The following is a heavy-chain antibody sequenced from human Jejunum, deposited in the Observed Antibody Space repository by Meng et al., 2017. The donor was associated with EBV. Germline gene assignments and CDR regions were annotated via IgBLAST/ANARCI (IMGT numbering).Heavy chain of an antibody. D-gene: IGHD3-10*01. CDR2: INTANGNP. J-gene: IGHJ4*02. CDR3: ARYSGSYSLAN. V-gene: IGHV7-4-1*02. CDR1: GYTFTDYA. Sequence: QVQLWQSGSGLKNPGASVRLSCKASGYTFTDYASIWVRQAPGQGLEWMGWINTANGNPTYAQAFTGRFVFSLDTSVNTAFLQISDLKAEDSALYYCARYSGSYSLANWGQGTLVTVSS.